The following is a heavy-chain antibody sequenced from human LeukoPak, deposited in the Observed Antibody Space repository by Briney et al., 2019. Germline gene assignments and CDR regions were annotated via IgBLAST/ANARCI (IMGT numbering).Heavy chain of an antibody. CDR3: ARGSYYDFWRRNWFDP. V-gene: IGHV4-59*01. J-gene: IGHJ5*02. Sequence: SETLSLTCAVYGGSFSSYYWSWIRQPPGKGLEWIGYIYYSGSTNYNPSLKSRVTISVDTSKNQFSLKLSSVTAADTAVYYCARGSYYDFWRRNWFDPWGQGTLVTVSS. CDR1: GGSFSSYY. CDR2: IYYSGST. D-gene: IGHD3-3*01.